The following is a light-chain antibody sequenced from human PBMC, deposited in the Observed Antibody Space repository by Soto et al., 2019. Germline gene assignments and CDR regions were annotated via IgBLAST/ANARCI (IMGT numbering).Light chain of an antibody. Sequence: DAQMTQSPSSLSASVGDSVTITCRASQSIGTYLDWYQHKPGKAPKLLIYAASSLQSCVPSRFSGSGSGTDFTLTISSLQPEDFATYYCQESHSTFGQGTKLEIK. V-gene: IGKV1-39*01. CDR1: QSIGTY. CDR3: QESHST. J-gene: IGKJ2*01. CDR2: AAS.